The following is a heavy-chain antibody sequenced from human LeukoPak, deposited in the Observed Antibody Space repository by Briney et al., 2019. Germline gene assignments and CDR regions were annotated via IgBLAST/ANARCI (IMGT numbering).Heavy chain of an antibody. D-gene: IGHD5-18*01. J-gene: IGHJ3*01. V-gene: IGHV3-7*01. Sequence: GGSLRLSCAASGFSFSGSWMSWVRQAPGKGLEWVAHIKPDESEKFYMDSVKGRFTVSRDNAKSLVFLLMNSLRAEDTAVYYCAREVYSYALDALDLWGQGTKVTVSS. CDR2: IKPDESEK. CDR1: GFSFSGSW. CDR3: AREVYSYALDALDL.